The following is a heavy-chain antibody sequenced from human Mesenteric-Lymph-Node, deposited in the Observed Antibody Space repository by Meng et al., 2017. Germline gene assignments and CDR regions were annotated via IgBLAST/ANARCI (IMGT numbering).Heavy chain of an antibody. V-gene: IGHV6-1*01. CDR3: ARAGSVNWDGGEYNWFDS. CDR1: GDSVSSHDAA. J-gene: IGHJ5*01. D-gene: IGHD1-1*01. Sequence: SGPTLVKPTQTLSLTCAISGDSVSSHDAAWNWIRQSPSRGLEWLGRTYYRSKWFSNYADSVKSRMIIDQDTSKNQFSLQLNSVTPEDTAVYYCARAGSVNWDGGEYNWFDSWGQGTLVTVSS. CDR2: TYYRSKWFS.